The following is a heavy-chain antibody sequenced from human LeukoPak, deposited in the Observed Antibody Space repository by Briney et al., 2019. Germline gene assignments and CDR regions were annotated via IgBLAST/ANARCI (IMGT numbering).Heavy chain of an antibody. D-gene: IGHD1-14*01. CDR3: ARGQSRTAFDY. CDR2: LTSSGYTK. Sequence: GGSLRLSCAASGFTFSSYAMSWVRQAPGKGLEWVSYLTSSGYTKYYADSVEGRFTISRDNAKKSLYLQMNSLRAEDTAVYYCARGQSRTAFDYWGQGTLVTVSS. V-gene: IGHV3-48*03. J-gene: IGHJ4*02. CDR1: GFTFSSYA.